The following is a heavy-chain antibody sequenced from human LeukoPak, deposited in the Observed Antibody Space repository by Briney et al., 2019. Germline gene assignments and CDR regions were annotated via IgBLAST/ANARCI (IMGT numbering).Heavy chain of an antibody. J-gene: IGHJ4*02. CDR2: ISSSGSTI. V-gene: IGHV3-48*03. CDR1: GFTFSSYE. D-gene: IGHD3-10*01. CDR3: ARGLNTYYYGSGSYYDY. Sequence: GGSLRLSCAASGFTFSSYEMNWVRQAPGKGVEGVSYISSSGSTIYYADSVKGRFTISRDNAKNSLYLQMNSLRAEDTAVYYCARGLNTYYYGSGSYYDYWGQGTLVTVSS.